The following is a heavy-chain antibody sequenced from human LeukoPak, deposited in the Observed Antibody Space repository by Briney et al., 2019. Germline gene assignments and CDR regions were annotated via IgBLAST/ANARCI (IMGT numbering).Heavy chain of an antibody. Sequence: GGSLGLSSAASGFIFSSYAMSWVRQAQGKGLEWVSALSGSGGNTYYADSVKGRFTISRDNSKSTLYLQMNSLRGDDTAVYYCAKDRMKWRVAAASIEYWGRGTLVTVST. J-gene: IGHJ4*02. CDR2: LSGSGGNT. CDR1: GFIFSSYA. CDR3: AKDRMKWRVAAASIEY. V-gene: IGHV3-23*01. D-gene: IGHD2-2*01.